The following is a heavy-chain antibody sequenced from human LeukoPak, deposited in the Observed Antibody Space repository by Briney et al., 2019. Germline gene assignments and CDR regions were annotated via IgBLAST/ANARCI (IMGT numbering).Heavy chain of an antibody. Sequence: ASVKVSCKASGGTFSSYAISWVRQAPGQGLEWMGGIIPIFGTANYAQKFQGRVTITTDESTSTAYMELSSLRSEDTAVYNCAVSYSSSPYYYYMDVWGKGTTVTVSS. D-gene: IGHD6-13*01. V-gene: IGHV1-69*05. CDR3: AVSYSSSPYYYYMDV. CDR2: IIPIFGTA. J-gene: IGHJ6*03. CDR1: GGTFSSYA.